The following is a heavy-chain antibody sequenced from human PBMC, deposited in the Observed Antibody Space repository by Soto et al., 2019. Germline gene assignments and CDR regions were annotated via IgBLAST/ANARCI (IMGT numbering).Heavy chain of an antibody. CDR3: AKDAIVVIPAAKRSYGMDV. J-gene: IGHJ6*02. D-gene: IGHD2-2*01. CDR2: ISSNGREK. CDR1: GFTFSSYD. Sequence: GSLRLSCEDSGFTFSSYDFHWVRQAPGKGLEWVAVISSNGREKYYADSVRGRFIISRDNSKNTLYLQMNSLRAEDSAVYYCAKDAIVVIPAAKRSYGMDVWGQGTTVTVSS. V-gene: IGHV3-30*18.